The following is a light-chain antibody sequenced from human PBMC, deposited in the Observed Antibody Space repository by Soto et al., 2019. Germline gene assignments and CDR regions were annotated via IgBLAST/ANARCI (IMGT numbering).Light chain of an antibody. CDR1: PSASRY. V-gene: IGKV3-11*02. CDR3: HERSNWPSA. Sequence: EIVLTQSPATLSLSPGERATLSCRASPSASRYLAWYQQNPGQAPRLLIYDAPNRATGIPATLSGDGSAGDFSVTIACVAPDEFAVYYCHERSNWPSAIGGGTKVYIK. CDR2: DAP. J-gene: IGKJ4*01.